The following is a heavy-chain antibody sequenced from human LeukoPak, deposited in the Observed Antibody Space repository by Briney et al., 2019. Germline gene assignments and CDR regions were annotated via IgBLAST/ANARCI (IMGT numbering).Heavy chain of an antibody. D-gene: IGHD7-27*01. CDR1: GDTFDTYT. CDR3: VRDKGLTGDTCAFYI. CDR2: FIPAFNTA. V-gene: IGHV1-69*05. J-gene: IGHJ3*02. Sequence: SVKVSCKASGDTFDTYTISWVRQVPGQGLEWKGGFIPAFNTAHYARKFQGRVTITMDASTTTDFMEMSSLRFEDTAVYYCVRDKGLTGDTCAFYIWGQGTMVTVSS.